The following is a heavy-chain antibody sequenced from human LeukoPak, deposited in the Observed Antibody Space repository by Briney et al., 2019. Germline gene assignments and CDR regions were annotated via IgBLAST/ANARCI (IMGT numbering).Heavy chain of an antibody. CDR2: IYYSGST. D-gene: IGHD3-22*01. V-gene: IGHV4-59*11. Sequence: PSETLSLTCIVSGGSISSHYWSWIRQTPGKGPEYIGYIYYSGSTDYNPSLKSRVTISLDTSKNQFSLHLSSVTAADTAVYYCARRSGVLDSRDSRYYFDHWGQGTLVTVSS. J-gene: IGHJ4*02. CDR1: GGSISSHY. CDR3: ARRSGVLDSRDSRYYFDH.